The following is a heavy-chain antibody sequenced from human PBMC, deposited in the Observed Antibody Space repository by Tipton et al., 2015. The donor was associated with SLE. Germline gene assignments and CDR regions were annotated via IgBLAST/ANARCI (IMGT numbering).Heavy chain of an antibody. Sequence: LRLSCAVYGGSFSGYYWSWIRQPPGKGLEWIGEINHSGSTNYNPSLKSRVAISVDTSKNQFSLQLSSVTAADTAVYYCARELLWFGEFWYFDLWGRGTLVTVSS. CDR2: INHSGST. CDR3: ARELLWFGEFWYFDL. D-gene: IGHD3-10*01. V-gene: IGHV4-34*01. J-gene: IGHJ2*01. CDR1: GGSFSGYY.